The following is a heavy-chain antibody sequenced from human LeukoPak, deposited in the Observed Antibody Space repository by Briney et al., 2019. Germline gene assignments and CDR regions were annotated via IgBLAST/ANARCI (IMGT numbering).Heavy chain of an antibody. CDR2: IYPGDSDT. V-gene: IGHV5-51*01. J-gene: IGHJ4*02. CDR1: GYSFSNYW. Sequence: GESLKISCKGSGYSFSNYWIGWVRQMPGKGLEWMGIIYPGDSDTRYSPSFQGQVTISVDESINTAYLQWSSLEASDTAMYYCARQYGRSFDYWGQGTLVTVSS. D-gene: IGHD3-10*01. CDR3: ARQYGRSFDY.